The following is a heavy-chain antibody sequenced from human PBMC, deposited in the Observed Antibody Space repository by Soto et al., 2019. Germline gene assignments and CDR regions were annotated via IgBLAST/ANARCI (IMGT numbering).Heavy chain of an antibody. CDR2: IVPVYGTA. CDR1: GDTYSSYE. J-gene: IGHJ5*02. V-gene: IGHV1-69*12. D-gene: IGHD1-26*01. Sequence: QVQLVQSGAEVKKPGSSVKVSCKASGDTYSSYEINWVRQAPGLGLEWMGGIVPVYGTANYAPKFQGRVTLIADFSTGTTYMVLSSLMSVDTAVYYCAGEAARHRCGWHHWGQGTLVTVS. CDR3: AGEAARHRCGWHH.